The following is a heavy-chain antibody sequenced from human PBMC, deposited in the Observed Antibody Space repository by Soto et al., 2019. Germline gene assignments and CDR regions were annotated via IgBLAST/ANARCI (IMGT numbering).Heavy chain of an antibody. V-gene: IGHV3-23*01. CDR1: GFTFSSYA. D-gene: IGHD3-22*01. CDR3: AKVGYYYDIYDHGYFDL. Sequence: EVQLLESGGGLVQPGGSLRLSCAASGFTFSSYAMTWVRQAPGEGLEWVSAITGSGGSTNYVDSVKGRFTISRDNSKYPLYLQMNRLRAVDTAVYYCAKVGYYYDIYDHGYFDLWGRGTLVTVSS. J-gene: IGHJ2*01. CDR2: ITGSGGST.